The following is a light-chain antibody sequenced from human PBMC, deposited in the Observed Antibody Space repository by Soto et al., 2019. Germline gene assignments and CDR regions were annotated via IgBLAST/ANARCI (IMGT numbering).Light chain of an antibody. J-gene: IGKJ1*01. Sequence: EIVLTQSPATLTLSPGERATLSCRASQSVGTYVSWFQQKPGHPPRLLISGASNRAAGIPARFIGSGSGTDFSRTISSLEPEDFAVYYCQQNSNLQGTFGQGTKVEIK. CDR2: GAS. CDR3: QQNSNLQGT. V-gene: IGKV3-11*01. CDR1: QSVGTY.